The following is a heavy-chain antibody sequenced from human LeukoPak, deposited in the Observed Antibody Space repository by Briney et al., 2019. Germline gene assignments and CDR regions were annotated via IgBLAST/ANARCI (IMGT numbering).Heavy chain of an antibody. CDR1: GGSVSSGNYY. J-gene: IGHJ5*02. CDR2: IYDSGST. CDR3: ARHPSAAAAVDL. Sequence: SETLSLTCTVSGGSVSSGNYYCSWIRQPPGKGLEWVGYIYDSGSTSYHPSRNSRATNSVDTTKNQFCMKLLSVTAADTAVYYCARHPSAAAAVDLWGQGTLVTVSS. V-gene: IGHV4-61*01. D-gene: IGHD6-25*01.